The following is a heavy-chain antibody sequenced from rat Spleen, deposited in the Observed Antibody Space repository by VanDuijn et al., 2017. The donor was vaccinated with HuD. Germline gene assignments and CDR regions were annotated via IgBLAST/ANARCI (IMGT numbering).Heavy chain of an antibody. D-gene: IGHD2-1*01. CDR3: TRGPTDY. V-gene: IGHV5-7*01. J-gene: IGHJ2*01. CDR1: GFTFSDYN. Sequence: EVQLVESGGGLIQPGRSLKVSCAASGFTFSDYNMAWVRQAPNKGLEWVATISYDGSSTYYRDSVKGRFTISRDNAKSTLYLQMDSLRSEDTATYYCTRGPTDYWGQGVMVTVSS. CDR2: ISYDGSST.